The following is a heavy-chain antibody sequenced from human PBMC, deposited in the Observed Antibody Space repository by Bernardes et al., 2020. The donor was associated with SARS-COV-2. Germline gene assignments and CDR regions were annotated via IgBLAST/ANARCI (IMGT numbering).Heavy chain of an antibody. Sequence: GGSLRLSCAASGFTFSSYGMHWVRQAPGKGLAWVAVIWYDGSNKYYADSVKGRFTISRDNSKNTLYLQMNSLRAEDTAVYYCARSLVYYGMDVWGQGATVTVSS. J-gene: IGHJ6*02. CDR1: GFTFSSYG. D-gene: IGHD6-13*01. CDR3: ARSLVYYGMDV. V-gene: IGHV3-33*01. CDR2: IWYDGSNK.